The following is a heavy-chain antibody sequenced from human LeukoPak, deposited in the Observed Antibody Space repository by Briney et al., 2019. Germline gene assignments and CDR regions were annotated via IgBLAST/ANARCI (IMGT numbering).Heavy chain of an antibody. Sequence: ASVKVSCKASVYTFTVNYIHWVRHAPGQGLEWKGWINPNSGGTNYAKKFQGRVTMTRDTSISTAYMELRRLRSDDTAVYYCAREHGDYSSHMDVWGKGTTVTISS. CDR3: AREHGDYSSHMDV. CDR1: VYTFTVNY. D-gene: IGHD4-17*01. V-gene: IGHV1-2*02. CDR2: INPNSGGT. J-gene: IGHJ6*04.